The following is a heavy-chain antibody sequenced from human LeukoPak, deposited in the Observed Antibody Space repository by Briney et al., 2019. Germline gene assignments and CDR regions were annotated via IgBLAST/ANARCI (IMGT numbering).Heavy chain of an antibody. CDR1: GGSISSSSYY. J-gene: IGHJ5*02. D-gene: IGHD3-22*01. V-gene: IGHV4-39*07. CDR2: IYYSGST. CDR3: ARPYYYDSRIDP. Sequence: PSETLSLTCTVSGGSISSSSYYWGWIRQPPGKGLEWIGSIYYSGSTYYNPSLKSRVTISADTSKNQLSLKLSSVTAADTAVYYCARPYYYDSRIDPWGQGILVTVPS.